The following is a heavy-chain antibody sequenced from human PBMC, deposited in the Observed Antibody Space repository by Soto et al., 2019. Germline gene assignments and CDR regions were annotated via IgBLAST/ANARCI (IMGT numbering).Heavy chain of an antibody. CDR2: CDPNGGGS. V-gene: IGHV1-2*04. Sequence: GASVKVSCKTSGYSFTDYKLHWVRQAPGQGLEWMGWCDPNGGGSNSAQKFQGSVTMTWDTSITTAYLDLTRLTTNDTATYFCATWVDYGDF. J-gene: IGHJ2*01. D-gene: IGHD4-17*01. CDR3: ATWVDYGDF. CDR1: GYSFTDYK.